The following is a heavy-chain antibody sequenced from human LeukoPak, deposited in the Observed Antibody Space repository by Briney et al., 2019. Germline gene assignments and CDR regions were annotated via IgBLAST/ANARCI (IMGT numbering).Heavy chain of an antibody. D-gene: IGHD3-10*01. V-gene: IGHV1-18*01. Sequence: ASAKVSCKASGYTFTRYGISWVRQAPGQGLEWMGWISAYNGKTNHAQKFQGRVTMTTDTSTSTAYMELRSLRPDDTAVYYCARNQYYYSGSYGDAFDIWGQGTMVTVSS. CDR2: ISAYNGKT. CDR3: ARNQYYYSGSYGDAFDI. J-gene: IGHJ3*02. CDR1: GYTFTRYG.